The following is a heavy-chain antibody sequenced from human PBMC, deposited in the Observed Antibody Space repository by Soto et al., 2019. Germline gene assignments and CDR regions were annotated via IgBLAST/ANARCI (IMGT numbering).Heavy chain of an antibody. D-gene: IGHD3-22*01. J-gene: IGHJ4*02. V-gene: IGHV4-38-2*02. Sequence: PSETLSLTCAVSGYPISSGYYWGWIRQPPGKGLEWIGSIYHSGSTYYNPSLKSRVTISVDTSKNQFSLKLSSVTAADTAVYYCARDNYSDSSGYSDYWGQGTLVTVSS. CDR3: ARDNYSDSSGYSDY. CDR2: IYHSGST. CDR1: GYPISSGYY.